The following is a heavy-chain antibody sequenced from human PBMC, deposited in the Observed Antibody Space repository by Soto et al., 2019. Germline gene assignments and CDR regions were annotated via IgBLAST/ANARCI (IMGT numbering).Heavy chain of an antibody. CDR1: GFTFDDYA. CDR3: VKDESINWYSGHFRH. CDR2: INWNSGSI. V-gene: IGHV3-9*01. D-gene: IGHD6-13*01. J-gene: IGHJ1*01. Sequence: GGSLRLSCAASGFTFDDYAIHWGRQVPGKGLEWVSGINWNSGSIGYADSVKGRFAISRDNAKNSLHLQMNSLRAEDTAFYYCVKDESINWYSGHFRHWGQGTLVTVSS.